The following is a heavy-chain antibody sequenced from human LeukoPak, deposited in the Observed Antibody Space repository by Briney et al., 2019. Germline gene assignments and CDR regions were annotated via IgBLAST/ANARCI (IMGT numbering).Heavy chain of an antibody. D-gene: IGHD6-19*01. V-gene: IGHV4-30-4*08. J-gene: IGHJ2*01. CDR1: GGPISSGDYY. Sequence: PSETLSLTCTVSGGPISSGDYYWSWIRQPPGKGLEWIGYIYYSGSTYYNPSLKSRVTISVDTSKNQFSLKLSSVTAADTAVYYCARANAAIAVAGTGWYFDLWGRGTLVTVSS. CDR3: ARANAAIAVAGTGWYFDL. CDR2: IYYSGST.